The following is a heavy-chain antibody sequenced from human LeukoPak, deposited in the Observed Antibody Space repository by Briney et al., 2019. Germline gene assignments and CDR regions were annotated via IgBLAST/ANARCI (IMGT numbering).Heavy chain of an antibody. Sequence: SVKVSCKASGGTFSSYAISWVRQAPGQGLEWMGGIISIFGTANYAQKFQGRVTITTDESTSTAYMELSSLRSEDTAVYYCASGSGYDEYYFDYWGQGTLVTVSS. J-gene: IGHJ4*02. D-gene: IGHD5-12*01. CDR3: ASGSGYDEYYFDY. V-gene: IGHV1-69*05. CDR1: GGTFSSYA. CDR2: IISIFGTA.